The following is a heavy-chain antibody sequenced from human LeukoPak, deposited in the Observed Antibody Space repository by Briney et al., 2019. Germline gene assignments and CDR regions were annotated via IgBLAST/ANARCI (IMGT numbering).Heavy chain of an antibody. J-gene: IGHJ4*02. D-gene: IGHD6-19*01. Sequence: PSETLSLTCTVSGGSISSYYWRWIRQPPGKGLEWIGYIYYSGSTNYNPSLKSRVTISVDTSKNQFSLKLSSVTAADTAVYYCARDEGAVAGTLFDYWGQGTLVTVSS. V-gene: IGHV4-59*01. CDR1: GGSISSYY. CDR3: ARDEGAVAGTLFDY. CDR2: IYYSGST.